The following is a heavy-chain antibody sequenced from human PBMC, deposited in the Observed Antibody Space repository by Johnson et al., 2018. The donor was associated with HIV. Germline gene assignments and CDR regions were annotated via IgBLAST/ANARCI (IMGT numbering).Heavy chain of an antibody. CDR2: ISYAGSNK. CDR1: GFTFSSYW. Sequence: QVHLVESGGGVVQPGGSLRLSCAASGFTFSSYWMHWVRQAPGKGLKWVATISYAGSNKYYADSVKGRFTISRDNSKNTLSLQMNSPRVEDTALYYGVRVRGGRENAVDIWGQGTMVTVSS. D-gene: IGHD1-26*01. J-gene: IGHJ3*02. V-gene: IGHV3-30*03. CDR3: VRVRGGRENAVDI.